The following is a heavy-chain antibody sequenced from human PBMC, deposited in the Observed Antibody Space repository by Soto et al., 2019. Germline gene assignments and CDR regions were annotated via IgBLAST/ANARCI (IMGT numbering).Heavy chain of an antibody. J-gene: IGHJ4*02. CDR2: IGSDGARD. Sequence: QVQLVESGGGVVQPGGSLRLSCAASGFTFGRHGMHWVRQAPGKGLEWVAVIGSDGARDSYADSMKGRFSISRDNGQNTLYLQINSLRVEDTAVYYCARGDVSPDKGLDYWGPGTLVNVSS. CDR3: ARGDVSPDKGLDY. V-gene: IGHV3-33*01. CDR1: GFTFGRHG. D-gene: IGHD2-21*01.